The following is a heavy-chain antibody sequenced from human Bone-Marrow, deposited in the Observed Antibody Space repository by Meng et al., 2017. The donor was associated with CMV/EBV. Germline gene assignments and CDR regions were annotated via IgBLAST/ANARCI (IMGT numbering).Heavy chain of an antibody. CDR1: GLSFSNYG. J-gene: IGHJ4*02. Sequence: GGSLRLSCVVSGLSFSNYGMSWVRQAPGKGLEWVSVISTSGGSAYYADSVKGRFTISRDNAKNSLYLQMNGLRAEDTAVYYCAREGYDSSGYYSRPFDYWGQGTLVTVSS. CDR3: AREGYDSSGYYSRPFDY. CDR2: ISTSGGSA. D-gene: IGHD3-22*01. V-gene: IGHV3-23*01.